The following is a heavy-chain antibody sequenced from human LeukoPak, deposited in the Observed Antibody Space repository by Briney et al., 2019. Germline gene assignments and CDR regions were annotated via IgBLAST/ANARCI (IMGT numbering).Heavy chain of an antibody. J-gene: IGHJ3*02. CDR2: ISAYNGNT. Sequence: ASVKVSCKASGYTFTSYGISWVRQAPGQGLEWMGWISAYNGNTNYAQKLQGRVTMTTDTSTSTAYMELRSLRSDDTAVYYCAKTIFGVASDAFDIWGQGTMVTVSS. D-gene: IGHD3-3*01. V-gene: IGHV1-18*01. CDR1: GYTFTSYG. CDR3: AKTIFGVASDAFDI.